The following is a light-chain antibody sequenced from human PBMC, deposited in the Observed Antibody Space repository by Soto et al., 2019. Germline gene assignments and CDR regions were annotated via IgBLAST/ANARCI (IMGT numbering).Light chain of an antibody. V-gene: IGKV4-1*01. CDR2: CAS. J-gene: IGKJ4*01. Sequence: DSEITQFPDSLAVSLGKRATIDCKSSQRGXYSSNNKNYLAWYQQKPGQPPKLVIYCASTRESGVPDRFSGSGPGTDFTLTISSLQAEDVAVYYCQESYSTPLTFAGGTKVDIK. CDR3: QESYSTPLT. CDR1: QRGXYSSNNKNY.